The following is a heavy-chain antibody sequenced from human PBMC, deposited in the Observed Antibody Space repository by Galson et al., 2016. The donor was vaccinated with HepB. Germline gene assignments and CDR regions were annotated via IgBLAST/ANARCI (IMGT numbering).Heavy chain of an antibody. Sequence: TLSLTCTASGGSISSGGYYWNWIRQHPGKGLEWIGYIYHTGSTHYNPSLKSRVTISVDTSKNQFSLKLTSVTAADTAIYYCARGPQQLVDSYFDYWGQGTLVTVSS. V-gene: IGHV4-31*03. CDR1: GGSISSGGYY. J-gene: IGHJ4*02. CDR3: ARGPQQLVDSYFDY. CDR2: IYHTGST. D-gene: IGHD6-13*01.